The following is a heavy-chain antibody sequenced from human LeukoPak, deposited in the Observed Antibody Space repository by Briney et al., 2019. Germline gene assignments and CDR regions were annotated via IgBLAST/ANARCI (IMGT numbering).Heavy chain of an antibody. CDR3: ASSAKYSSSWYYFHF. CDR1: GGSISSYY. CDR2: IYYSGST. J-gene: IGHJ4*02. Sequence: SSETLSLTCTVSGGSISSYYWNWIRQPPGKGLEWIGYIYYSGSTNYNPSLKSRVTISVDTPKNHFSLKLTSVTAADTAVYYCASSAKYSSSWYYFHFWGQGTLVTVSS. D-gene: IGHD6-13*01. V-gene: IGHV4-59*01.